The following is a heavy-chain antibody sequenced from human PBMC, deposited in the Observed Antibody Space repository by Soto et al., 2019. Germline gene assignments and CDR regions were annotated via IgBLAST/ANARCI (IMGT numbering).Heavy chain of an antibody. V-gene: IGHV3-30-3*02. Sequence: QVKLVESGGGVVQPGRSRRLSCVTSGFTFRSYGMHWVRQSPDKGLEWVAVIKSDGTTADYIESVKGRFFISRDNSKKTVYLQMNNLRPEDTGIYYCAKPRSSLEWPPFDPWGPGILVTVSS. D-gene: IGHD3-3*01. J-gene: IGHJ5*02. CDR2: IKSDGTTA. CDR3: AKPRSSLEWPPFDP. CDR1: GFTFRSYG.